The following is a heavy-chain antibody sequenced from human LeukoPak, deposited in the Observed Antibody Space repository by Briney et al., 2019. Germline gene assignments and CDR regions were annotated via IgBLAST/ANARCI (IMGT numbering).Heavy chain of an antibody. D-gene: IGHD6-19*01. Sequence: GRSLRLSCTASGFTFSSYGMHWVRQAPGKGLEWVAVIWFDGSNKYYADSVKGRLTISRDNSKSTLYQQMDSLRAEDTAVYYCAKAVAATGHYYFGMDVWGQGTTVTVSS. CDR2: IWFDGSNK. CDR3: AKAVAATGHYYFGMDV. V-gene: IGHV3-33*06. J-gene: IGHJ6*02. CDR1: GFTFSSYG.